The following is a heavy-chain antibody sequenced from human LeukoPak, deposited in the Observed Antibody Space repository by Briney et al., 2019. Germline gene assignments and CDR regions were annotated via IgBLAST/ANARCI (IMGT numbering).Heavy chain of an antibody. CDR3: ARGHDCMDY. J-gene: IGHJ4*02. Sequence: SETLSLTCTVSDGSVSSSYYSWGWIRQSPGRGLEWIGSMDYSGRSQYNPSLKSRVTISADTSTTHFSLKLTSVTAADTAVYYCARGHDCMDYWGQGTLVTVSS. V-gene: IGHV4-39*07. CDR1: DGSVSSSYYS. D-gene: IGHD2-21*02. CDR2: MDYSGRS.